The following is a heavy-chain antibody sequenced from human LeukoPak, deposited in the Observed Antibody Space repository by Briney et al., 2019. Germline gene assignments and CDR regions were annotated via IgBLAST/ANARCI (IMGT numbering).Heavy chain of an antibody. V-gene: IGHV3-23*01. CDR1: WFTFSSYA. D-gene: IGHD6-19*01. Sequence: GGSLRLSCSASWFTFSSYAMSWVRQAPGEGLWWVSAISGSGGSTYYADSVKGRFTISRDNSKNTLYLQMNSLRAEDTAVYYCAKEMSSGNLFDYWGQGTLVTVSS. CDR2: ISGSGGST. J-gene: IGHJ4*02. CDR3: AKEMSSGNLFDY.